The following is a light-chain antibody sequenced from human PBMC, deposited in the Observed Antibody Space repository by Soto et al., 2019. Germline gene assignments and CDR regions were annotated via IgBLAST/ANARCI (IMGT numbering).Light chain of an antibody. CDR2: DVS. CDR1: SSDVGGYNY. Sequence: QSVLTQPASVSGSPGQSITISCTGTSSDVGGYNYDSWYQQHPGKAPKLMIYDVSNRPTGVSNRFSGSKSGNTASLTISGLQAEDEADYYCSSYTTSSTYVFGTGTKVTVL. J-gene: IGLJ1*01. V-gene: IGLV2-14*01. CDR3: SSYTTSSTYV.